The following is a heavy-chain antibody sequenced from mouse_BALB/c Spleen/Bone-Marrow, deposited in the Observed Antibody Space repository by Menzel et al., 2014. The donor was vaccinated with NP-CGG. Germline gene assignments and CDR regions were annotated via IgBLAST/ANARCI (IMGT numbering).Heavy chain of an antibody. V-gene: IGHV1S135*01. CDR2: IDPYYGGT. D-gene: IGHD2-3*01. CDR3: TRDGYYEGCYAMDY. J-gene: IGHJ4*01. Sequence: EVQLQQSGPELEKPGASVKISCKASGYSFTDYNMNWVKQSNGKSLEWIGNIDPYYGGTSYNQKFKGKATLTVDKSSNTACMQIKSPTSEDSAVYFCTRDGYYEGCYAMDYWGQGTSVTVSS. CDR1: GYSFTDYN.